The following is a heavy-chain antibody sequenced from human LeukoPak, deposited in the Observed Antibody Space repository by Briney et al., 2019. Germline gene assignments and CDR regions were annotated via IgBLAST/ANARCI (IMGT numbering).Heavy chain of an antibody. CDR2: IRYDGSNK. CDR3: AKGLVRGVHGGFDY. Sequence: GESLRLSCAASGFTFSSYGMHWVRQAPGKGLEWVAFIRYDGSNKYYADSVKGRFTISRDNSKNTLYLQMNSLRAEDTAVYYCAKGLVRGVHGGFDYWGQGALVTVSS. J-gene: IGHJ4*02. V-gene: IGHV3-30*02. CDR1: GFTFSSYG. D-gene: IGHD3-10*01.